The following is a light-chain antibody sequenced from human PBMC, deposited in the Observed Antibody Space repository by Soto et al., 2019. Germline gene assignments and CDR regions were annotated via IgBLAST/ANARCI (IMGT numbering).Light chain of an antibody. CDR2: GAP. CDR1: QSVSSSY. J-gene: IGKJ4*01. CDR3: QQYGSSPLT. Sequence: EIVLTQSPGTLSLSPGERATLSCRASQSVSSSYLAWYQQKPGQAPRLLIYGAPSRATGIPDRFSRSAPGTGFTLTISRVEPEYFAVHYCQQYGSSPLTFGGRTNVDI. V-gene: IGKV3-20*01.